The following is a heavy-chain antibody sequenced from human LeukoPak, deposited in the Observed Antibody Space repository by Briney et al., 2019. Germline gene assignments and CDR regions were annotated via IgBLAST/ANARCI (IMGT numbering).Heavy chain of an antibody. CDR2: INHSGST. Sequence: NPSETLSLTCAVYGGSFIGYNWSWIRQPPGKGLEWIGEINHSGSTNYNPSLKSRVTISVDTSKNQFSLKLSSVTAADTAVYYCASYDILTGPNWFDPWGQGTLVTVSS. V-gene: IGHV4-34*01. CDR1: GGSFIGYN. J-gene: IGHJ5*02. D-gene: IGHD3-9*01. CDR3: ASYDILTGPNWFDP.